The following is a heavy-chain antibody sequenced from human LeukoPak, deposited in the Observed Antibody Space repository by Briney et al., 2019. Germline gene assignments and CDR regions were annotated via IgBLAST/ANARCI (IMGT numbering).Heavy chain of an antibody. V-gene: IGHV3-48*01. CDR2: ISTSSSTI. CDR1: GFIFSSYS. CDR3: ARSRTGVWDF. Sequence: PGGSLRLSCAASGFIFSSYSMSWVRQAPGKGLEWVSYISTSSSTIYYAESVKGRFTISRDNAKNSLYLHMNSLRAEDTAVYFCARSRTGVWDFWGQGTLVTVSS. J-gene: IGHJ4*02. D-gene: IGHD7-27*01.